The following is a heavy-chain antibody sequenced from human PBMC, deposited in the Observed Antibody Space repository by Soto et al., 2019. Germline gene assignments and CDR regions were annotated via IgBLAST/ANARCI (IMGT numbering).Heavy chain of an antibody. Sequence: PGGSLRLSCAASGFTFSDYYMSWIRRAPGKGLEWVSYISSSSSYTNYTDSVKGRFTISRDNAKNSLYLQMNSLRAEDTAVYYCARVSGIAADYGMDVWGQGTTVTVSS. V-gene: IGHV3-11*06. D-gene: IGHD6-13*01. CDR2: ISSSSSYT. CDR3: ARVSGIAADYGMDV. J-gene: IGHJ6*02. CDR1: GFTFSDYY.